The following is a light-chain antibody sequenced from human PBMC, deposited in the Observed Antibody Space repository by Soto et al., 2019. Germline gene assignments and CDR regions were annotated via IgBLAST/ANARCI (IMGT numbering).Light chain of an antibody. CDR2: AAS. CDR1: QGISSY. J-gene: IGKJ1*01. CDR3: QQYYSYPRA. V-gene: IGKV1-8*01. Sequence: AIRMTQSPSSLSASTGDRVTISCRASQGISSYLAWYQKKPGKAPKLLIYAASTLQSGVQSRFSGSGSGTDFTLTISCLQSEDFATYYCQQYYSYPRAFGQGTKVEIK.